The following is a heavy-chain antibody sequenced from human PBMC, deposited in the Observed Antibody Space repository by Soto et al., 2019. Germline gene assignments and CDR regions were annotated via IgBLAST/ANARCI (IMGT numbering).Heavy chain of an antibody. V-gene: IGHV3-30-3*01. D-gene: IGHD3-22*01. J-gene: IGHJ4*02. Sequence: QDWGSLRLVCSASVFTVSSYAMHWLRQAPGKGLEWVAVISYDGSNKYYADSVKGRFTISRDNSKNTLYLQMNSLRAEDTAVYYCASTFEVDSSGYYHDYWGQGTLVTVSS. CDR3: ASTFEVDSSGYYHDY. CDR2: ISYDGSNK. CDR1: VFTVSSYA.